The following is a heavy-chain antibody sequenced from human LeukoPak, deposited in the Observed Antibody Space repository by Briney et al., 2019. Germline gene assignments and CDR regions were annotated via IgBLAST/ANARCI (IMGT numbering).Heavy chain of an antibody. V-gene: IGHV4-61*05. J-gene: IGHJ4*02. CDR2: IYYRGST. CDR3: ARGGDYGDLRYFDY. Sequence: PSETLSLTCTVSGGSISSSSYYGGWIRQPPGKGLGWIGYIYYRGSTNYNPSLKSRVTFSVDTSKNQFSLKLNSVTAADTAVYYCARGGDYGDLRYFDYWGQGTLVTVSS. CDR1: GGSISSSSYY. D-gene: IGHD4-17*01.